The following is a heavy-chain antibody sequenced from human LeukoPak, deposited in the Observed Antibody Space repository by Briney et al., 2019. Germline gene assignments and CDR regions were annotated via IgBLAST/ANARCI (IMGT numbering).Heavy chain of an antibody. D-gene: IGHD3-10*01. CDR3: ATPPVWFGEFMSGNSILGYFQD. J-gene: IGHJ1*01. Sequence: ASVKVSCKMSGHTLTELSIHWVRQAHGKGLEWMAGFDTQEGETIFAQNFQGRVTMTEDTSSDTAYMELSSLTSEDTAVYYCATPPVWFGEFMSGNSILGYFQDWGQGTLVTVSS. CDR2: FDTQEGET. V-gene: IGHV1-24*01. CDR1: GHTLTELS.